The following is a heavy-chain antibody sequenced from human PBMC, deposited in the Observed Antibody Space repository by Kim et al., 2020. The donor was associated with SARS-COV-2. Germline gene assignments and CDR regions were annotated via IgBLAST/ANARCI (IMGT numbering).Heavy chain of an antibody. CDR2: INHSGST. D-gene: IGHD3-22*01. CDR3: ARGSRSLLRIDY. CDR1: GGSFSGYY. Sequence: SETLSLTCAVYGGSFSGYYWSWIRQPPGKGLEWIGEINHSGSTNYNPSLKSRVTISVDTSKNQFSLKLSSVTAADTAVYYCARGSRSLLRIDYWGQGTLVTVSS. J-gene: IGHJ4*02. V-gene: IGHV4-34*01.